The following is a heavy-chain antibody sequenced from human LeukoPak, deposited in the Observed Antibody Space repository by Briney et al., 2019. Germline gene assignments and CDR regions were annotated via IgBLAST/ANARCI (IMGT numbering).Heavy chain of an antibody. CDR1: GGSISSYY. CDR3: ASSSSGWFLNYYGMDV. D-gene: IGHD6-19*01. V-gene: IGHV4-59*08. CDR2: IYYSGST. J-gene: IGHJ6*02. Sequence: PSETLSLTCTVSGGSISSYYWSWIRLPPGKGLEWIGYIYYSGSTNYNPSLKSRVTISVDTSKNQFSLKLSSVTAADTAVYYCASSSSGWFLNYYGMDVWGQGTTVTVSS.